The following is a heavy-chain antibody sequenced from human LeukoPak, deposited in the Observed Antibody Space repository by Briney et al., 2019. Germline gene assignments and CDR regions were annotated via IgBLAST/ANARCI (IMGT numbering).Heavy chain of an antibody. CDR3: ARTRYYYNSRSYGAPYYFDY. V-gene: IGHV4-4*02. D-gene: IGHD3-10*01. Sequence: SETLSLTCAVSGGSISSSNWWSWVRQPPGKGLEWIGEIYHSGSTYYNPSLKSRVTISVDTSKNQFSLKLSSMTAADTAVYYCARTRYYYNSRSYGAPYYFDYWGQGTLVTVSS. CDR1: GGSISSSNW. CDR2: IYHSGST. J-gene: IGHJ4*02.